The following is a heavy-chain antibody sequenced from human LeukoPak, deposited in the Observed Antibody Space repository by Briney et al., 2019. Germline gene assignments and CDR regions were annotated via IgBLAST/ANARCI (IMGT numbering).Heavy chain of an antibody. J-gene: IGHJ4*02. CDR2: INSDGSST. CDR1: GFTFSSYW. CDR3: AKRGVVIRVILVGFHKEAYYFDS. D-gene: IGHD3-22*01. Sequence: GGSLRVSCAASGFTFSSYWMHWVRQVPGKGLVWVSRINSDGSSTSYADSVKGRFTISRDNPKNTLYLHMNSLRAEDTAVYFCAKRGVVIRVILVGFHKEAYYFDSWGQGALVTVSS. V-gene: IGHV3-74*01.